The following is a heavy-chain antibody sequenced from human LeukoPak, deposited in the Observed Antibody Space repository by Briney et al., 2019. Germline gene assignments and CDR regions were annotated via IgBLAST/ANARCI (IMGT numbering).Heavy chain of an antibody. V-gene: IGHV3-30*04. J-gene: IGHJ3*02. Sequence: GGSLRLSCAASGFTFSSYAMHWVRQAPGKGLEWVAVISDDGSNKYYADSVKGRFTISRDNSKNTLYLQMNSLRAEDTAVYYCASVDDLDAFDIWGQGTMVTVSS. CDR3: ASVDDLDAFDI. D-gene: IGHD5-12*01. CDR2: ISDDGSNK. CDR1: GFTFSSYA.